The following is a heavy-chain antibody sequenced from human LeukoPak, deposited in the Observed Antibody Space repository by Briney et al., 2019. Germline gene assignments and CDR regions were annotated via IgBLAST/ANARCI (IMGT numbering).Heavy chain of an antibody. Sequence: PSETLSLTCIVSGGSISSSSVLWGWIRQPPGKGLEWIGGISYSGSTYYNPSLKSRITISVDTSKSHFSLNVSSVTAADTAVYYCASRPAFSPLFPDAIVLMQNYFDPWGQGTLVTVSS. CDR1: GGSISSSSVL. CDR3: ASRPAFSPLFPDAIVLMQNYFDP. D-gene: IGHD1-7*01. V-gene: IGHV4-39*01. J-gene: IGHJ5*02. CDR2: ISYSGST.